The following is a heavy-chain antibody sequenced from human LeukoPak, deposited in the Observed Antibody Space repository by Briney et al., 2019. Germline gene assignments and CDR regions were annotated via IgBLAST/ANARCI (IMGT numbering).Heavy chain of an antibody. CDR2: INTSGNT. V-gene: IGHV3-21*04. CDR1: GFTLSSYS. D-gene: IGHD5-12*01. Sequence: PGGSLRLSCAASGFTLSSYSMNWVRQAPGKGLEWVSSINTSGNTYYADSVKGRFTISRDNSKNTLYLQMNNLRADDTAVYFCATRLRNHFDYWGQGTQVTVSS. CDR3: ATRLRNHFDY. J-gene: IGHJ4*02.